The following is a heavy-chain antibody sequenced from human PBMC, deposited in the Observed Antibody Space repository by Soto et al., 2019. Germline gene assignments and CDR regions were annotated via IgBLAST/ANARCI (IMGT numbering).Heavy chain of an antibody. CDR2: INPNSGGT. CDR3: AKDLGYSSGFYYYYSDMDV. Sequence: GLEWMGWINPNSGGTNYAQKFQGWVTMTRDTSISTAYMELSRLKSDDTAVYYCAKDLGYSSGFYYYYSDMDVWGQGNTVTGSS. J-gene: IGHJ6*02. D-gene: IGHD2-15*01. V-gene: IGHV1-2*04.